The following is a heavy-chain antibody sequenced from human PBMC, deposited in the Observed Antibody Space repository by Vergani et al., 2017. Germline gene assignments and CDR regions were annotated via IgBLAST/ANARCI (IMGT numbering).Heavy chain of an antibody. CDR1: GGTFSSYA. V-gene: IGHV1-69*01. CDR3: AGGGVIVVVPAAKNWFDP. D-gene: IGHD2-2*01. Sequence: QVQLVQSGAEVKKPGSSVKVSCKASGGTFSSYAISWVRQAPGQGLEWMGGIIPIFGTANYAQQFQGRVTITADESTSTAYKELSSLRSEDTAVYYCAGGGVIVVVPAAKNWFDPWGQGSLVTVSS. J-gene: IGHJ5*02. CDR2: IIPIFGTA.